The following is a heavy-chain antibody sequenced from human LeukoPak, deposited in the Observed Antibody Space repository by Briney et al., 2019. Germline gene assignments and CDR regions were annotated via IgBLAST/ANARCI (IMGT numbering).Heavy chain of an antibody. V-gene: IGHV3-30*18. CDR1: GFTFDDYA. J-gene: IGHJ6*02. D-gene: IGHD3-9*01. CDR2: ISYDGSNK. Sequence: QPGRSLRLSCAASGFTFDDYAMHWVRQAPGKGLEWVAVISYDGSNKYYADSVKGRFTISRDNSKNTLYLQMNSLRAEDTAVYYCAKDGVENVLRYFDWLWARYYGMDVWGQGTTVAVSS. CDR3: AKDGVENVLRYFDWLWARYYGMDV.